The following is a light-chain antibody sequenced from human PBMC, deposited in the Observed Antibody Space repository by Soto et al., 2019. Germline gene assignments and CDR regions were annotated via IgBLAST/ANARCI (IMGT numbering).Light chain of an antibody. CDR1: QSVCSN. V-gene: IGKV3-20*01. CDR2: GAS. J-gene: IGKJ5*01. CDR3: QQYGSSLIT. Sequence: EIVMTQSPATLSVSPGERATLSCRASQSVCSNLAWYQQKPGQAPRLLIYGASSRATGIPDRFSGSGSGTDFTLTISRLEPEDFAVYYCQQYGSSLITFGQGTRLEIK.